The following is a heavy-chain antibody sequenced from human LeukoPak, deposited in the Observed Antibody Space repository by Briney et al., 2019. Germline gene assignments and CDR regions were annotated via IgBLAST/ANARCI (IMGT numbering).Heavy chain of an antibody. D-gene: IGHD1-26*01. CDR2: INPNNGGT. CDR1: GYTFTGYY. J-gene: IGHJ3*01. Sequence: ASVKVSCTASGYTFTGYYMHWVRQAPGQGLECMARINPNNGGTNYAQKVQGRVTMTRDTSISTDYMELSSLRSDDTAVYYCAHGGGSYGDVWGQGTMVTVSS. V-gene: IGHV1-2*06. CDR3: AHGGGSYGDV.